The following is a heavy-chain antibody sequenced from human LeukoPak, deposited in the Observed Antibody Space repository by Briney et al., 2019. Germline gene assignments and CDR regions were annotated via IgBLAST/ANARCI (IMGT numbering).Heavy chain of an antibody. CDR3: ARAVGYCSSTSCRYYYYGMDI. V-gene: IGHV4-31*03. CDR1: GGSISSGGYY. CDR2: IYYSGST. J-gene: IGHJ6*02. D-gene: IGHD2-2*01. Sequence: SETLSLTCTVSGGSISSGGYYWSWIRQHPGKGMEWIGYIYYSGSTYYNPSLKSRATISVDTSKNPFSLKLSSVTAADTAVYYCARAVGYCSSTSCRYYYYGMDIWGQGTTVTVSS.